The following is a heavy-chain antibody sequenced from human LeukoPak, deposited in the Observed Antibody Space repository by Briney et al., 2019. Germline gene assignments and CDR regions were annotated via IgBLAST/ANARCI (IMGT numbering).Heavy chain of an antibody. D-gene: IGHD3-3*01. V-gene: IGHV4-59*01. Sequence: SETLSLTCTVSGGSINNYYWSWVRQAPGKGLEWVGYIYYSGSSNYSPSLKSRVTISVDPSKIQSYLKLASVNAADTAVYYCARVGYFDFSSVDSWGQGTLVTVSS. CDR2: IYYSGSS. J-gene: IGHJ4*02. CDR3: ARVGYFDFSSVDS. CDR1: GGSINNYY.